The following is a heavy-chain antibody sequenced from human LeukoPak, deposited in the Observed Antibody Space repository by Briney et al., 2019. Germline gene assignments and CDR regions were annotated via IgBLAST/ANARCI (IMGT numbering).Heavy chain of an antibody. J-gene: IGHJ4*02. CDR3: ARDGGSSWFEYYFDY. CDR2: ISSSSSYI. Sequence: GGSLRLSCAASGFTFSSYAMSRVRQAPGKGLEWVSSISSSSSYIYYADSVKGRFTISRDNAKNSLYLQVNSLRAEDTAVYYCARDGGSSWFEYYFDYWGQGTLVTVSS. V-gene: IGHV3-21*01. D-gene: IGHD6-13*01. CDR1: GFTFSSYA.